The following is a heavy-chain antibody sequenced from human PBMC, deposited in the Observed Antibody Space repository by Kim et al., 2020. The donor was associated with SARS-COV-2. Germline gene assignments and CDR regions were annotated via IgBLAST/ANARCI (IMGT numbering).Heavy chain of an antibody. CDR1: GFTFSSYG. J-gene: IGHJ4*02. V-gene: IGHV3-33*05. D-gene: IGHD4-17*01. Sequence: GGSLRLSCAASGFTFSSYGMHWVRQAPGKGLEWVAVISYDGSNKYYADSVKGRFTISRDNSKNTLYVQMNSLRAEDTAVYYCARDQMTTVTTPAYWGQGTLVTVSS. CDR2: ISYDGSNK. CDR3: ARDQMTTVTTPAY.